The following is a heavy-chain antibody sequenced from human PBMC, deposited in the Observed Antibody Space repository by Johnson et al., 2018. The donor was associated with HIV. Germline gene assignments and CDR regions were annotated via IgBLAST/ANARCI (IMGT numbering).Heavy chain of an antibody. J-gene: IGHJ3*02. V-gene: IGHV3-30*18. CDR1: GFTFTHYA. D-gene: IGHD1-26*01. CDR2: ISSDGSSK. CDR3: ANGEGGSFFLAFDI. Sequence: QVQLVESGGGVVQPGRSLRLSCAASGFTFTHYAMDWVRQAPGKGLEWVAVISSDGSSKNYADSVRGRFTISRDNSKNTLSLLMNGLRPEDTAVYYCANGEGGSFFLAFDIWGQGTMVTVSS.